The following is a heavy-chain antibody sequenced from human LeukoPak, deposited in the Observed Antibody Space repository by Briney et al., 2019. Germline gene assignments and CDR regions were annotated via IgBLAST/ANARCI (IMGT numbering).Heavy chain of an antibody. CDR2: IYYSGNT. D-gene: IGHD1-26*01. Sequence: PSETLSLTCTVSGGTISSYYWSWIRQPPGKGLEWIGYIYYSGNTNYNPSLKSRVTISVDTSKNQFSLKLSSVTAADTAVYYCARDVWELAVDYWGQGTLVTVSS. CDR1: GGTISSYY. CDR3: ARDVWELAVDY. V-gene: IGHV4-59*01. J-gene: IGHJ4*02.